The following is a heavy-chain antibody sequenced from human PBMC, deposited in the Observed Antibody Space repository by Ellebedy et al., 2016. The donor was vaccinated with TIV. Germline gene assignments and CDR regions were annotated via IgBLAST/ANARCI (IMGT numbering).Heavy chain of an antibody. V-gene: IGHV3-30*07. CDR2: ISYDGSNK. J-gene: IGHJ6*02. Sequence: GESLKISCAASGFTLSSYAMHWVRQAPGEGLEWVAVISYDGSNKYYADSVKGRFTISRDNAKNTLYLHMNSLRAEDAAVYYCAKDRQNYYGVDVWGQGTTVTVSS. CDR1: GFTLSSYA. CDR3: AKDRQNYYGVDV.